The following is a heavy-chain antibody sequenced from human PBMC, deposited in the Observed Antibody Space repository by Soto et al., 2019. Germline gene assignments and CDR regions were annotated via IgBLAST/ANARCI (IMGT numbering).Heavy chain of an antibody. D-gene: IGHD3-3*01. Sequence: GGSLRLSCAAPGFTFSSYWMSWVRQAPGKGLEWVANIKQDGSEKYYVDSVKGRFTISRDNAKNSLYLQMNSLRAEDTAVYYCARDGNDFWSGPTAYWGQGTLVTVSS. CDR3: ARDGNDFWSGPTAY. CDR2: IKQDGSEK. J-gene: IGHJ4*02. V-gene: IGHV3-7*01. CDR1: GFTFSSYW.